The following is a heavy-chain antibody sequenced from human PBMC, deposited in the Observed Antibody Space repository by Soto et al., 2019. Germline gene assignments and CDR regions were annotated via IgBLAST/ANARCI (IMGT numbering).Heavy chain of an antibody. CDR1: GGPFSSYA. V-gene: IGHV1-69*06. J-gene: IGHJ4*02. D-gene: IGHD6-19*01. Sequence: SVKVSCKACGGPFSSYAISWVRQAPGQGLEWMGGIIPIFGTANYAQKFQGRVTITADKSTSTAYMELSSLRSEDTAVYYCATLSSIAVAGDYDDYWGQGTMVTVSS. CDR3: ATLSSIAVAGDYDDY. CDR2: IIPIFGTA.